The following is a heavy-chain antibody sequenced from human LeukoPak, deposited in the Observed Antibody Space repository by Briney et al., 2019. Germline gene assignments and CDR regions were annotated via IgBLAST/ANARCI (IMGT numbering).Heavy chain of an antibody. Sequence: SVKVSCKASGGTFSSYAISWVRQAHGQGLEWMGGIIPIFGTANYAQKFQGRVTITADKSTSTAYMELSSLRSEDTAVYYCARERWYYGSFDYWGQGTLVTVSS. V-gene: IGHV1-69*06. CDR3: ARERWYYGSFDY. J-gene: IGHJ4*02. D-gene: IGHD3-10*01. CDR1: GGTFSSYA. CDR2: IIPIFGTA.